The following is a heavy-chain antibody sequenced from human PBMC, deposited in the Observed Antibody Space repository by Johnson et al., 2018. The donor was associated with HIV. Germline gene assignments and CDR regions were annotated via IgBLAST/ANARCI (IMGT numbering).Heavy chain of an antibody. CDR3: GRAWGRSVGATIIYSFDI. Sequence: VQLVESGGGLVKPGGSLRVSCVAAGFSFTNAWMSWVRQAPGKGLEWVSGISWNGGSTGYEASVKGRLTISRYNAKNSLYPQMNSLRAEDTALFYFGRAWGRSVGATIIYSFDIWGQGTMVTVAS. D-gene: IGHD1-26*01. CDR1: GFSFTNAW. V-gene: IGHV3-20*04. J-gene: IGHJ3*02. CDR2: ISWNGGST.